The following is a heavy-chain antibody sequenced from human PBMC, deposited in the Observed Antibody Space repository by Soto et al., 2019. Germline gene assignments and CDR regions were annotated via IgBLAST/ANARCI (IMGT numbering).Heavy chain of an antibody. CDR3: VKDRPYCGGDCYSRGLGY. Sequence: EVQLLDSGGGFVQPGGSLRLSCAASGFTFNNYAMSWVRQAPGKVLEWVSTISGGSGVTYYADSVIGRFTISRDNTRNMVFLQMSSMRAEDTAIYYCVKDRPYCGGDCYSRGLGYWGQGTLVTVSS. D-gene: IGHD2-21*01. CDR1: GFTFNNYA. J-gene: IGHJ4*02. CDR2: ISGGSGVT. V-gene: IGHV3-23*01.